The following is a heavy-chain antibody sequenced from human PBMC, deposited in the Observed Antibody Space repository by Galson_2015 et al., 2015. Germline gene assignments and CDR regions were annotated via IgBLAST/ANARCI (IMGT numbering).Heavy chain of an antibody. V-gene: IGHV3-30*18. J-gene: IGHJ4*02. Sequence: SLRLSCAASGFTFSSYGMHWVRQAPGKGLEWVAVISYDGSNKYYADSVKGRFTISRDNSKNTLYLQMNSLRAEDTAVYYCAKHAIITMIVPDIRLYYFDYWGQGTLVTVSS. CDR1: GFTFSSYG. CDR2: ISYDGSNK. D-gene: IGHD3-22*01. CDR3: AKHAIITMIVPDIRLYYFDY.